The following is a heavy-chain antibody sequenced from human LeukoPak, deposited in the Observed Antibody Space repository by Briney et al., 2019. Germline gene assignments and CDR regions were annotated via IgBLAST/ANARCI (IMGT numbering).Heavy chain of an antibody. CDR3: ARDKGDYSFDY. J-gene: IGHJ4*02. CDR2: ISSRGGTI. CDR1: GFTFSSYE. Sequence: GSLRLSCAASGFTFSSYEMNWVRQAPGKGLEWVSYISSRGGTIYYADSVKGRFTISRDNAKNSLYLQVNSLRAEDTAVYYCARDKGDYSFDYWGQGTLVTVSS. V-gene: IGHV3-48*03. D-gene: IGHD2-21*02.